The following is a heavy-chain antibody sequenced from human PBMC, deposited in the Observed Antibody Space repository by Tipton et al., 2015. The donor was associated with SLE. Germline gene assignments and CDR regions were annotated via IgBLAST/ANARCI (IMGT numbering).Heavy chain of an antibody. CDR3: ARGEWGYYFDY. D-gene: IGHD1-26*01. CDR1: GGSISSGGYS. CDR2: IYHSGST. J-gene: IGHJ4*02. Sequence: TLSLTCAVSGGSISSGGYSWSWIRQPPGKGLEWIGYIYHSGSTYYNPSLKSRVTISVDRSKNQFSLKLSSVTAADTAVYYCARGEWGYYFDYWGQGTLVTVSS. V-gene: IGHV4-30-2*01.